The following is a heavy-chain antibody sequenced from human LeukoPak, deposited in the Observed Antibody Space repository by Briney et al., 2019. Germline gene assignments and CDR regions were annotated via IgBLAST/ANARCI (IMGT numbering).Heavy chain of an antibody. CDR1: GFTFSSYA. V-gene: IGHV3-23*01. CDR3: AKFPSYDSSGHDGFDV. D-gene: IGHD3-22*01. J-gene: IGHJ3*01. Sequence: GGSLRLSCTASGFTFSSYAMSWVRQAPAKGLEWVSATSGSGGTKFYADSVKGRFTISRDNSKDTLYLQMNSLRAEDTATYFCAKFPSYDSSGHDGFDVWGQGTRVTVSS. CDR2: TSGSGGTK.